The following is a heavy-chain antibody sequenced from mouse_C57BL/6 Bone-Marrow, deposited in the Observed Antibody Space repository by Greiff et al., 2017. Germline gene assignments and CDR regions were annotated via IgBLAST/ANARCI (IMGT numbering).Heavy chain of an antibody. J-gene: IGHJ3*01. CDR3: ARGGAFLWFAY. CDR2: ISYDGSN. Sequence: VQLKESGPGLVKPSQSLSLTCSVTGYSITSGYYWNWIRQFPGNKLEWMGYISYDGSNNYNPSLKNRISITRDTSKNQFFLKLNSVTTEDTATYYCARGGAFLWFAYWGQGTLVTVSA. CDR1: GYSITSGYY. V-gene: IGHV3-6*01.